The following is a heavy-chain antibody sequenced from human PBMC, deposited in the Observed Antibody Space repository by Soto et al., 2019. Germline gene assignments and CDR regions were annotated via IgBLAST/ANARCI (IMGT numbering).Heavy chain of an antibody. V-gene: IGHV1-69*04. CDR2: IIPILGIA. CDR1: GGTFSSYT. J-gene: IGHJ6*03. D-gene: IGHD6-6*01. Sequence: ASVKVSCKASGGTFSSYTISWVRQAPGQGLEWMGRIIPILGIANYAQKFQGRVTITADKSTSTAYMELSSLRSEDTAVYYCARDGQQLGRKYYMDVWGKGTTVTVSS. CDR3: ARDGQQLGRKYYMDV.